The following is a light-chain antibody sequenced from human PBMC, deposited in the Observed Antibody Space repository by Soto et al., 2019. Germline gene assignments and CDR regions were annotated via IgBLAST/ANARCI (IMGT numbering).Light chain of an antibody. V-gene: IGLV2-18*02. Sequence: QSALTQPPSVSGSPGQSVTISCTGTSSDVGNYNRVSWYQQPPGTAPKLMIYEVSNRPSGVPDRFSGSKSGNTASLTISGLPAEEEADYYLSSYTSSSPYLVFGGGTKLTVL. CDR3: SSYTSSSPYLV. CDR1: SSDVGNYNR. CDR2: EVS. J-gene: IGLJ2*01.